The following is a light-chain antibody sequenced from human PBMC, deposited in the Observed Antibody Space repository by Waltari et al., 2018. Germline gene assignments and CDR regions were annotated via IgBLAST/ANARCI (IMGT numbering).Light chain of an antibody. V-gene: IGLV1-47*01. CDR1: SSNIGRNY. CDR3: AAWDDSLSGPV. J-gene: IGLJ2*01. Sequence: QSVLTQPPSASGTPGQRVTSSCPGTSSNIGRNYVDWYQQLPGPAPKLLIYSNNQRPSGVPDRFSGSKSGTSASLAISGLRSEDEADYYCAAWDDSLSGPVFGGGTKLTVL. CDR2: SNN.